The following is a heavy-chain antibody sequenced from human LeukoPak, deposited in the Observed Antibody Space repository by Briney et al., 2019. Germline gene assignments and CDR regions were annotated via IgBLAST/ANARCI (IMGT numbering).Heavy chain of an antibody. J-gene: IGHJ4*02. D-gene: IGHD1-26*01. V-gene: IGHV3-43*02. CDR1: GFTFDDYA. Sequence: GGSLRLSCAASGFTFDDYAMHWVRHAPGKGLEWVSLISGDGGSTYYADSVKGRFTISRDNSKNSLYLQMNSLRTEDTALYYCAKDMYSGSYLRGSDYWGQGTLVTVSS. CDR2: ISGDGGST. CDR3: AKDMYSGSYLRGSDY.